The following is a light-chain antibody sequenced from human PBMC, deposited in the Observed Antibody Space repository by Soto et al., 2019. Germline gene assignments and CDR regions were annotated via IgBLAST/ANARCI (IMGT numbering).Light chain of an antibody. CDR2: DAF. J-gene: IGKJ1*01. CDR3: QRYDSPPPT. CDR1: QSVDNW. V-gene: IGKV1-5*01. Sequence: DIQMTQSPPTLSASVGDRVTMTCRASQSVDNWLAWYQQKPGKAPELLIYDAFSLKSGVSSRFSGSRSGTEFALTISSLQPDDSATYYCQRYDSPPPTFGQGTKVDIK.